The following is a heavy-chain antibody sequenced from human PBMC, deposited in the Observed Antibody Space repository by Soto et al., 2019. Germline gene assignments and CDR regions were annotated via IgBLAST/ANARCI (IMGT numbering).Heavy chain of an antibody. D-gene: IGHD3-9*01. V-gene: IGHV4-39*01. J-gene: IGHJ2*01. Sequence: QLQLQESGPGLVKPSETLSLTCIVSGDSISSSSYYWVWIRQPPGKGLEWIGSIYYSGTTYYNPSFESRVTISIDTSKNQFSLKVSSLTAADTAVYYWAKTGPYDILTYWYFDLWGRGTLVTVSS. CDR3: AKTGPYDILTYWYFDL. CDR2: IYYSGTT. CDR1: GDSISSSSYY.